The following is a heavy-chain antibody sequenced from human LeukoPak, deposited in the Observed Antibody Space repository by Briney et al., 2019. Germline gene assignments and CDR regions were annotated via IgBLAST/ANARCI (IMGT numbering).Heavy chain of an antibody. D-gene: IGHD3-16*01. CDR3: VRGSLSDRGDY. CDR2: IKNDGSKI. Sequence: GGSLRLSCAASGFTFSSYEMNWVRQAPGKGLEWLSYIKNDGSKIYYTDSVKGRFTISRDNAKNSLFLQMNSLRAEDTAVYYCVRGSLSDRGDYWGQGTLVTASS. V-gene: IGHV3-48*03. CDR1: GFTFSSYE. J-gene: IGHJ4*02.